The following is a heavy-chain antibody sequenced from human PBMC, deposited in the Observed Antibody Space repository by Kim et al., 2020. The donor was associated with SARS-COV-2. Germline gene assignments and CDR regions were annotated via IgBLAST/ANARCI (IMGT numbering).Heavy chain of an antibody. V-gene: IGHV4-31*03. CDR1: GGSIRSGGKF. J-gene: IGHJ4*02. Sequence: SETLSLTCSVSGGSIRSGGKFWTWIRQHPAKGLEWIGYIPYSGNSHYSPSLRSRVSISLQTSENQFSLELTSVTAADTAVYYCARGQPLDYWGQGILVTV. CDR3: ARGQPLDY. D-gene: IGHD2-2*01. CDR2: IPYSGNS.